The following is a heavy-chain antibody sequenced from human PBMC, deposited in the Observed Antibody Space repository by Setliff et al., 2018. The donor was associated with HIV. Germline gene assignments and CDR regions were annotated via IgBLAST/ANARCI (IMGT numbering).Heavy chain of an antibody. V-gene: IGHV4-59*11. CDR2: THYSGSS. D-gene: IGHD2-21*02. J-gene: IGHJ2*01. CDR1: GGFISNHY. Sequence: SETLSLTCTISGGFISNHYWNWIRQPPGKGLEWIGSTHYSGSSYYSPSLKSRVTISLDTSKNQFSLKLSSMTAADTAVYYCARVVGLCGVDCWPYFYFDLWGRGNLVTVSS. CDR3: ARVVGLCGVDCWPYFYFDL.